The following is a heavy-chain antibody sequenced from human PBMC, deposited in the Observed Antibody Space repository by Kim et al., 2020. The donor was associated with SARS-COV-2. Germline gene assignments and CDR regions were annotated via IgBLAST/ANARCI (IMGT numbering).Heavy chain of an antibody. Sequence: ASVKVSCKVSGYGLTELSMHWVRQAPGKGLEWMGGFDPEDGETIYAQKFQGRVTMTEDTSTDTAYMELSSLRAEDTAVYFCTTDWAFRMYSSRWYDWNYFEHWGQGTLVTVSS. V-gene: IGHV1-24*01. J-gene: IGHJ4*02. CDR1: GYGLTELS. CDR3: TTDWAFRMYSSRWYDWNYFEH. D-gene: IGHD6-13*01. CDR2: FDPEDGET.